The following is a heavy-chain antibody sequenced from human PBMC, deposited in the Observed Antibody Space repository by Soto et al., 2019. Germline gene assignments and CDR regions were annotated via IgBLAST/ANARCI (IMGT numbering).Heavy chain of an antibody. J-gene: IGHJ5*02. D-gene: IGHD1-26*01. CDR3: AKLPWEVARA. V-gene: IGHV3-74*01. CDR1: CFSCGNLY. Sequence: PXGCLRLSCFDCCFSCGNLYIHWVRQAPGKGLEWVSHIGPDGTDIVYADSVKGRFIISRDNDRNTVYLQMNSLEAEDTAVYYSAKLPWEVARAWGQGTLVTFSS. CDR2: IGPDGTDI.